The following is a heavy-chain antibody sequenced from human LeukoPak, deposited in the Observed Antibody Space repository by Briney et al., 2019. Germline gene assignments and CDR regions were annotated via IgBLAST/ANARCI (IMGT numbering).Heavy chain of an antibody. D-gene: IGHD2-15*01. J-gene: IGHJ4*02. CDR1: GFTFSSYW. Sequence: GSLRLSCAASGFTFSSYWMGWIRQPPGKGLEWIGSIDYSGNTNYNPSLKSRVTIAVDMSKNQFSLKLSSVTAADTAVYYCARRRWGDDELVGYYWGQGTLVTVSS. V-gene: IGHV4-39*01. CDR3: ARRRWGDDELVGYY. CDR2: IDYSGNT.